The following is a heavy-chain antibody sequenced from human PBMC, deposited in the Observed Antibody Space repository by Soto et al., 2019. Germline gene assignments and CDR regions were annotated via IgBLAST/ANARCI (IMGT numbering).Heavy chain of an antibody. CDR2: ISGSGGST. CDR1: GFTFSSYA. J-gene: IGHJ1*01. V-gene: IGHV3-23*01. CDR3: AKDVRSSGWYFQH. D-gene: IGHD6-19*01. Sequence: EVQLLESGGGLVQPGGSLRLSCAASGFTFSSYAMSWVRQAPGKGLEWVSAISGSGGSTYYADSVKGRFTISRDNSKNTMYLQMNSLRAEDTAVYYCAKDVRSSGWYFQHWGQGTLVTVSS.